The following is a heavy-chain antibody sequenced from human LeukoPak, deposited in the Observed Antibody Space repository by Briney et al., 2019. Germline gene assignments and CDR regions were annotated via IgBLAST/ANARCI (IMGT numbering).Heavy chain of an antibody. Sequence: SETLSLTCTVSGDSITSYYWGWIRQSPGKRLEWIGSIYYTGTTYYSPSLKSRVTISVDMPKNQISLKLSSVTAADTAVYYCARRFPVSDNWDFDHWGQGTLVTVSS. CDR1: GDSITSYY. CDR3: ARRFPVSDNWDFDH. CDR2: IYYTGTT. D-gene: IGHD1-1*01. V-gene: IGHV4-39*01. J-gene: IGHJ4*02.